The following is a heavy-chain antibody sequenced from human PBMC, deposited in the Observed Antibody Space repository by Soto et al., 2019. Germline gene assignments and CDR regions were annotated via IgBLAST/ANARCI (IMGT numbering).Heavy chain of an antibody. V-gene: IGHV3-66*01. Sequence: LSLTCAVSGGSISSGGYSWSWVRQAPGKGLEWVSVIYSGGNEYYPDSVKGRFTISRDNSKNTLYLQMNSLRAEDTAVYYCARVIVRTSYSDTSGYYFNHWGQGTLVTVSS. D-gene: IGHD3-22*01. J-gene: IGHJ4*02. CDR2: IYSGGNE. CDR1: GGSISSGGYS. CDR3: ARVIVRTSYSDTSGYYFNH.